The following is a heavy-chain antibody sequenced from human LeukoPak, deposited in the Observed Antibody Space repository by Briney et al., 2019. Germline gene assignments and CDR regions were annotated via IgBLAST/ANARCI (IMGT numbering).Heavy chain of an antibody. J-gene: IGHJ6*03. CDR3: ARVGSGSYGDYYYYYMDV. CDR2: INTDGSST. D-gene: IGHD1-26*01. CDR1: GFTFSTYW. Sequence: PGGSLRLSCAASGFTFSTYWMHWVRQAPGKGLVWVSRINTDGSSTSYADSVKGRFTISRDNTKNTLYLQMNSLRAEGTAVYYCARVGSGSYGDYYYYYMDVWGKGTTVTVSS. V-gene: IGHV3-74*01.